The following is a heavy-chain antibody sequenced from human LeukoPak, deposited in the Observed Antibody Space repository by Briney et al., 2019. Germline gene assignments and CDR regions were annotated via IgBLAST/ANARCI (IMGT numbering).Heavy chain of an antibody. CDR1: GFTVITND. Sequence: GGTLRLSCAASGFTVITNDMTWVRQAPGKGLEWVSVLYSDGNTKYADSVQGRFTISRDNSKNTMYLEISSRSPDHTAVYYCARGVEPLAANTLAYWGEGSLVTVSS. CDR3: ARGVEPLAANTLAY. J-gene: IGHJ4*02. D-gene: IGHD3-16*01. CDR2: LYSDGNT. V-gene: IGHV3-53*01.